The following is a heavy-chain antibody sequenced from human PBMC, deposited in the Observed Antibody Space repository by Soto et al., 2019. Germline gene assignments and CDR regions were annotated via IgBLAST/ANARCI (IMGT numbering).Heavy chain of an antibody. J-gene: IGHJ3*02. V-gene: IGHV4-59*01. CDR1: GGSISSYY. Sequence: SETLSLTCTVSGGSISSYYWSWIRQPPGKGLEWIGYIYYSGSTNYNPSLKSRVTISVDTSKNQFSLKLSRLRSDDTAVYYCARARIVVVVAADRDGVDAFDIWGQGTMVTVSS. CDR2: IYYSGST. CDR3: ARARIVVVVAADRDGVDAFDI. D-gene: IGHD2-15*01.